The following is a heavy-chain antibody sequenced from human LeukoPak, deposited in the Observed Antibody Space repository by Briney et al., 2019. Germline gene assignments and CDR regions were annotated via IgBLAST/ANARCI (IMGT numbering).Heavy chain of an antibody. D-gene: IGHD4-17*01. Sequence: GGSLRLSCAASGFTFNNFGMHWVRQAPGKGLEWVAVISSDGNDKYYANAVKGRFTISRDNSMNTLYLQMSSLRVEDTAIYYCAKDPTTLTLGKDYWGQGTLVTVSS. J-gene: IGHJ4*02. V-gene: IGHV3-30*18. CDR3: AKDPTTLTLGKDY. CDR2: ISSDGNDK. CDR1: GFTFNNFG.